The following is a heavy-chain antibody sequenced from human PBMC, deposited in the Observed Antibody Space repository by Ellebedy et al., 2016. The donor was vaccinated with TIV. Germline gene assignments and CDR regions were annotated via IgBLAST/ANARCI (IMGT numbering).Heavy chain of an antibody. CDR1: GFSLNDYY. CDR3: ARDRRSGNSDY. Sequence: PGGSLRLSCAASGFSLNDYYMSSIRQAPGKGLEWLSYFSSSSTYTNYAASVKGRCTISRDNAKNSLYLQMDSLRPEDTAVYYCARDRRSGNSDYWGQGILVTVSS. D-gene: IGHD1-26*01. J-gene: IGHJ4*02. CDR2: FSSSSTYT. V-gene: IGHV3-11*06.